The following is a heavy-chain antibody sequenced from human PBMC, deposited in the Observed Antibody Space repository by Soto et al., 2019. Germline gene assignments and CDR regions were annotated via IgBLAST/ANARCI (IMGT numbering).Heavy chain of an antibody. J-gene: IGHJ4*02. CDR3: ARDSVDYYDSSGYDY. V-gene: IGHV1-2*02. D-gene: IGHD3-22*01. CDR1: GNTFTGDF. CDR2: INPKSGGT. Sequence: ASVKVSCKASGNTFTGDFMHWVRQAPGQGLEWMGWINPKSGGTNFAQKFQGRVTLTRDTSTSTAYMELSSLRSDDTAVYYCARDSVDYYDSSGYDYWGQGTLVTVSS.